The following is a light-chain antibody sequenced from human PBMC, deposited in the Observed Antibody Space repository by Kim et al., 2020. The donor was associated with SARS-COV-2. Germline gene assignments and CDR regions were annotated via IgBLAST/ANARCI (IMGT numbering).Light chain of an antibody. V-gene: IGKV3-15*01. J-gene: IGKJ4*01. CDR2: SAA. CDR1: QSVSWK. Sequence: SPGERATLSCRASQSVSWKLAWYQQKPGHAPRLLLYSAATRATGIPARFSGSGCGTEFSLTISSLLSEEFAVYYCHQYNSWSPLTFGGGTKVDIK. CDR3: HQYNSWSPLT.